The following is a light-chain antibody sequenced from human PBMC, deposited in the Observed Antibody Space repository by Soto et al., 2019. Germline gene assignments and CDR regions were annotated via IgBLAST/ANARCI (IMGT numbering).Light chain of an antibody. CDR1: QSVSSN. V-gene: IGKV3-15*01. CDR3: QQYNNGPPQT. J-gene: IGKJ1*01. CDR2: GAS. Sequence: EIVMTQSPATLSVSPGERATLSCRASQSVSSNLAWYQQKPGQAPRLLIYGASTRATGIPARFSGSGSGTEFTLTISSLKSEDFAVYYCQQYNNGPPQTFGQGTKVDIK.